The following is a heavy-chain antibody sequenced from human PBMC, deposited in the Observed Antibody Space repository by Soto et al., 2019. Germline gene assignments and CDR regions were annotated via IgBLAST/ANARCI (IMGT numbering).Heavy chain of an antibody. CDR1: GFTFSAYA. CDR3: AKTYYFDH. Sequence: EVQLLESGGGLVQPGGSLRLSCAASGFTFSAYAMSWVRQAPGMGLEWVSSINVDDSAYYADSVKGRFTISRDNSKSTVFLELSSLRVEDTATFYCAKTYYFDHWGQGTQVTVSS. CDR2: INVDDSA. V-gene: IGHV3-23*01. J-gene: IGHJ4*02.